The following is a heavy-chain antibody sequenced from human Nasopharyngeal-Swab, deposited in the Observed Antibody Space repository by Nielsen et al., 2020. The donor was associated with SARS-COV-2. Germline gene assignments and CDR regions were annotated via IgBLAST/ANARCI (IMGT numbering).Heavy chain of an antibody. D-gene: IGHD3-3*01. CDR3: ARGGAIRFLEWFNGGSFDY. CDR1: GFTFSSYW. J-gene: IGHJ4*02. V-gene: IGHV3-74*01. Sequence: GESLKISCAASGFTFSSYWMHWVRQAPGKGLGWVSRINSDGSSTSYADSVKGRFTISRDNAKNTLYLQMNSLRAEDTAVYYCARGGAIRFLEWFNGGSFDYWGQGTLVTVSS. CDR2: INSDGSST.